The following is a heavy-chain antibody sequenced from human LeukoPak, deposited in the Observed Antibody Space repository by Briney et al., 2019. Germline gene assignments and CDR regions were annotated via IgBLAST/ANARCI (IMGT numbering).Heavy chain of an antibody. V-gene: IGHV4-34*01. Sequence: PSETLSLTCAVYGGSFSGYYWSWIRQPPGKGLEWIGEINHSGSTNYNPSLKSRVTISVDTSKNQFSLKLSSVTAADTAVYYCARGLRYSDWSNQGADYWGQGTLVTVSS. CDR2: INHSGST. D-gene: IGHD3-9*01. CDR1: GGSFSGYY. J-gene: IGHJ4*02. CDR3: ARGLRYSDWSNQGADY.